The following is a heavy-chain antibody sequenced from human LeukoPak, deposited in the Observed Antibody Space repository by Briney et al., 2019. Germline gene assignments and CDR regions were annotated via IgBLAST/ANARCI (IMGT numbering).Heavy chain of an antibody. CDR1: GGSISSSNW. CDR3: ARDRGGYTYSHDY. J-gene: IGHJ4*02. V-gene: IGHV4-4*02. D-gene: IGHD5-18*01. Sequence: SGTLSLTCAVSGGSISSSNWWSWVRQPPGKGLEWIGEIYHSGSTNYNPSLKSRVTISVDKSKNQFSLKLSSVTAADTAVYYCARDRGGYTYSHDYWGQGTLVTVSS. CDR2: IYHSGST.